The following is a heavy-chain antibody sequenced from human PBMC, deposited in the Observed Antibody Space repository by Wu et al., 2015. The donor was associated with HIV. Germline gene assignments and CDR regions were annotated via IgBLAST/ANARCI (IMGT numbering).Heavy chain of an antibody. V-gene: IGHV1-18*01. CDR3: ARDGGGNYRKMDH. J-gene: IGHJ4*01. CDR2: ISAYDGST. CDR1: GYTFASYG. Sequence: QVQLVQSGAEVKKPGASVKVSCKASGYTFASYGIIWVRQAPGQGLEWMGWISAYDGSTNFAQKFQARVTMTTDTSTSTAYLELRSLRSDDTALYYCARDGGGNYRKMDHWGQGTLVTVSS. D-gene: IGHD4-23*01.